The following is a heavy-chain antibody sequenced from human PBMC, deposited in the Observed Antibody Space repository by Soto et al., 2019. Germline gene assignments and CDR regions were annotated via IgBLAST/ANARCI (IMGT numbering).Heavy chain of an antibody. CDR1: GGSISSGW. D-gene: IGHD2-2*01. Sequence: QVQLQESGPGLVKPSGTLSLTCAVSGGSISSGWWTWVRQPPGKGLEWIGEILYSGTTNYNSSLKSRVTISIDNSKKQFSLILSSVTAADTAVYYCSSRITDAPTWGQGTLVTVSS. V-gene: IGHV4-4*02. CDR2: ILYSGTT. CDR3: SSRITDAPT. J-gene: IGHJ5*02.